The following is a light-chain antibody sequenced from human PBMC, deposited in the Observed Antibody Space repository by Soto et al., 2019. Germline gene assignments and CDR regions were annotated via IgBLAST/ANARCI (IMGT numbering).Light chain of an antibody. CDR1: SSDVGGFNY. V-gene: IGLV2-14*03. CDR3: NSYTSSSTYV. CDR2: DVT. Sequence: SALAQPASLSGSPGQSITISCTGTSSDVGGFNYVSWYQQHPGKAPKLMIYDVTNRPSGVSYRFSGSKSGNTASLTISGLQAEDEADYYCNSYTSSSTYVFGTGTKVTV. J-gene: IGLJ1*01.